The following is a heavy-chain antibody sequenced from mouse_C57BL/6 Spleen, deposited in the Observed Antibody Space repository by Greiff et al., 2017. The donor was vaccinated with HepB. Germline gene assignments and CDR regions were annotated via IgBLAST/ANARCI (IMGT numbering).Heavy chain of an antibody. CDR1: GFTFSSYA. CDR2: ISDGGSYT. D-gene: IGHD1-1*01. Sequence: EVKLMESGGGLVKPGGSLKLSCAASGFTFSSYAMSWVRQTPEKRLEWVATISDGGSYTYYPDNVKGRFTISRDNAKNNLYLQMSHLKSEDTAMYYCARDYYGSSYPYAMDYWGQGTSVTVSS. V-gene: IGHV5-4*03. J-gene: IGHJ4*01. CDR3: ARDYYGSSYPYAMDY.